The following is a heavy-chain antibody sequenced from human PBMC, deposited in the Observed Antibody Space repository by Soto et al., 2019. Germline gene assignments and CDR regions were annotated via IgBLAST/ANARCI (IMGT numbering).Heavy chain of an antibody. J-gene: IGHJ4*02. CDR1: GASVSGGFYL. Sequence: QVQLQESGPGLVKPSETLSLTCAVSGASVSGGFYLWTWIRQPPGKGLEWIGHIYNTGSTNYNPSLKSRVTISIDTSRNHLSLRLTSVTAADTAVYYCAKAGHYYDQTPYSHCFGHWGQGTLVTVSS. CDR3: AKAGHYYDQTPYSHCFGH. D-gene: IGHD3-22*01. CDR2: IYNTGST. V-gene: IGHV4-61*03.